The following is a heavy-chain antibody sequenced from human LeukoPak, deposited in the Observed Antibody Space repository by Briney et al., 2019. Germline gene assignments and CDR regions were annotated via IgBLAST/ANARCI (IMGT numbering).Heavy chain of an antibody. D-gene: IGHD2-2*01. CDR1: GGSISSSSYY. Sequence: SETLSLTCTVSGGSISSSSYYWGWIRQPPGKGLEWIGSIYYSGSTYYDPSLKSRVTISVDTSKNQFSLKLSSVTAADTAVYYCARQEVYCSSTSCYARGYSYGTFFDYWGQGTLVTVSS. J-gene: IGHJ4*02. CDR3: ARQEVYCSSTSCYARGYSYGTFFDY. V-gene: IGHV4-39*01. CDR2: IYYSGST.